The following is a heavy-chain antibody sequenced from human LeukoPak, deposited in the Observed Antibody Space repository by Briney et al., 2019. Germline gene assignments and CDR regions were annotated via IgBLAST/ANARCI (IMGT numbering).Heavy chain of an antibody. CDR1: GFTFSSYA. Sequence: PGRSLRLSCAASGFTFSSYAMHWVRQAPGKGLEWVAVIWYDGSNKYYADSVKGRFTISRDNSKNTLYLQMNSLRAEDTAVYYCARGNYYGSGSYYPFDYWGQGTLVTVSS. V-gene: IGHV3-33*08. D-gene: IGHD3-10*01. J-gene: IGHJ4*02. CDR3: ARGNYYGSGSYYPFDY. CDR2: IWYDGSNK.